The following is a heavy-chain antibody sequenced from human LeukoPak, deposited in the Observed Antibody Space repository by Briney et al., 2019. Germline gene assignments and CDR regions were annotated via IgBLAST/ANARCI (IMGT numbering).Heavy chain of an antibody. CDR2: ISSSGSTI. CDR1: GGSISSYY. Sequence: LSLTCTVSGGSISSYYWSWLRQPPGKGLEWVSYISSSGSTIYYADSVKGRFTISRDNAKNSLYLQMNSLRAEDTAVYYCARVVPAGQFDPWGQGTLVTVSS. J-gene: IGHJ5*02. D-gene: IGHD2-2*01. CDR3: ARVVPAGQFDP. V-gene: IGHV3-11*04.